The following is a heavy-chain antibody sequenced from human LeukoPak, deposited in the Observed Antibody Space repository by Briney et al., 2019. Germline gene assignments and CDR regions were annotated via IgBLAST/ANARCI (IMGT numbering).Heavy chain of an antibody. Sequence: PSGTLSLTCAVSGASITNDNWWSWVRQTPGKGLEWIGEIYHSGSTSYNPSLKNRVTISVDKSNNRLSLRLTSVTAADTAMYYCAANGWYCLDHWGQGALVTVSS. V-gene: IGHV4-4*02. CDR2: IYHSGST. CDR3: AANGWYCLDH. CDR1: GASITNDNW. J-gene: IGHJ1*01. D-gene: IGHD6-19*01.